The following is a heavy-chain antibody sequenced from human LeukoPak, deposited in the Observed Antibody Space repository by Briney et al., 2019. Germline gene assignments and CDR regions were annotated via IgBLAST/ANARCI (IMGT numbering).Heavy chain of an antibody. CDR3: ARERYCSGGGCYRGYAFHI. CDR1: GFTFNNYY. D-gene: IGHD2-15*01. V-gene: IGHV3-7*01. Sequence: PGGSLRLSCAVSGFTFNNYYMTWVHQAPGKGLEWVAGIKEDGSETYYVDSVKGRFTISRDNAKNSLFLQMSSLRAEDTAVYYCARERYCSGGGCYRGYAFHIWGQGTVVTVSS. J-gene: IGHJ3*02. CDR2: IKEDGSET.